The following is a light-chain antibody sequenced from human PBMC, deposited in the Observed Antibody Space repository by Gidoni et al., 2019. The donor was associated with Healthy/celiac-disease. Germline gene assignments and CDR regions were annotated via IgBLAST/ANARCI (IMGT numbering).Light chain of an antibody. Sequence: DLVKTQSPVTLAVSMGERATINCTPSKSVLYSSKNKNYLAWYPQKPGQPLKLLIYWASTRESVVPDQFSGSGSGTDFTLTISSLQAEYVAVYYCQQYYSTPYTFGQGTKLEIK. CDR2: WAS. V-gene: IGKV4-1*01. CDR3: QQYYSTPYT. CDR1: KSVLYSSKNKNY. J-gene: IGKJ2*01.